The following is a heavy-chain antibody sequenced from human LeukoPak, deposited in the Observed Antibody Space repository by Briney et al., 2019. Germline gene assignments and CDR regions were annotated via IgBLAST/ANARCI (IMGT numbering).Heavy chain of an antibody. CDR3: ARVGADYYDSSGYYGY. V-gene: IGHV4-34*01. J-gene: IGHJ4*02. CDR1: GGSFSGYY. CDR2: INHSGST. D-gene: IGHD3-22*01. Sequence: SETLSLTCAVYGGSFSGYYWSWIRQPPGKGLEWIGEINHSGSTNYNPSLKSRVTISADTSKNQFSLKLSSVTAADTAVYYCARVGADYYDSSGYYGYWGQGTLVTVSS.